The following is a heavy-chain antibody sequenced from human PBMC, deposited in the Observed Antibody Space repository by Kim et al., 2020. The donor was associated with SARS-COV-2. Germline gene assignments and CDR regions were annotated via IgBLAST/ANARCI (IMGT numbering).Heavy chain of an antibody. Sequence: YADSVKGRFTISRDNAKNSLYLQMNSLGAEDTAVYYCARDGSAAAGPFDYWGQGTLVTVSS. J-gene: IGHJ4*02. V-gene: IGHV3-21*01. D-gene: IGHD6-13*01. CDR3: ARDGSAAAGPFDY.